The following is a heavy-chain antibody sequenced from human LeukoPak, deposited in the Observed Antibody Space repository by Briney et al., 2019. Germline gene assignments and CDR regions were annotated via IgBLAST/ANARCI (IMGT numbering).Heavy chain of an antibody. V-gene: IGHV3-48*03. CDR2: ISSSGSTI. Sequence: PGGSLRLSCVVSGFTSSRYEMHWVRQAPGKGLEWVSYISSSGSTIYYADSVKSRFTISRDNAKNSLYLQMNSLRAEDTAVYYCARAPVGATWYFDYWGQGTLVTVSS. CDR1: GFTSSRYE. J-gene: IGHJ4*02. D-gene: IGHD1-26*01. CDR3: ARAPVGATWYFDY.